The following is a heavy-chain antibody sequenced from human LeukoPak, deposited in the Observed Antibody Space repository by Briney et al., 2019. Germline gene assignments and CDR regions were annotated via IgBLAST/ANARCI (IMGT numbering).Heavy chain of an antibody. V-gene: IGHV3-30*04. CDR3: ARAGYYYYYMDV. CDR2: ISYNGSNK. J-gene: IGHJ6*03. CDR1: GFTFSSYA. Sequence: GRSLRLSCAASGFTFSSYAMHWVRQAPGKGLEWVAVISYNGSNKYYADSVKGRFTISRDNSKNTLYLQMNSLRAEDTAVYYCARAGYYYYYMDVWGKGTTVTVSS.